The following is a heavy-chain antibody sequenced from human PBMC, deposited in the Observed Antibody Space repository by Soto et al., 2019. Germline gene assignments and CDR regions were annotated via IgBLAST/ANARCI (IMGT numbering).Heavy chain of an antibody. J-gene: IGHJ6*02. D-gene: IGHD3-10*01. CDR1: GGSISSGDDY. CDR2: IYYSGST. CDR3: AKGLGEISHYGMDV. Sequence: PSGTLSLSCTLSGGSISSGDDYWRWIRQPPGKGLEWIGYIYYSGSTYYNPSLKSRVTISVDTSKNQFSLKLSSVTAADTAVYYCAKGLGEISHYGMDVWGQGTTVTVSS. V-gene: IGHV4-30-4*01.